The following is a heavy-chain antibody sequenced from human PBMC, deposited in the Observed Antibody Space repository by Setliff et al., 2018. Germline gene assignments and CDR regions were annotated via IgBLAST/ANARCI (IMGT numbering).Heavy chain of an antibody. Sequence: GGSLRLSCAASGFTFINYWLSWVRQAPGTGLEWLANIKQDGSEKFYVDSVKGRFTISRDNAKNSLYLQMNNLRAEDTAVYYCVRDSPYCVNGVCRGDWGQGTQVTVAS. CDR1: GFTFINYW. J-gene: IGHJ4*02. D-gene: IGHD2-21*01. CDR3: VRDSPYCVNGVCRGD. CDR2: IKQDGSEK. V-gene: IGHV3-7*03.